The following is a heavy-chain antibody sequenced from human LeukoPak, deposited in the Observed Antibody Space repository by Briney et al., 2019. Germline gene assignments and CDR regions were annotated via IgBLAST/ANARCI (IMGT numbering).Heavy chain of an antibody. CDR3: AKNLGSSGWYREDYFDP. D-gene: IGHD6-19*01. CDR1: GFTFNTYG. CDR2: IWFDGNNK. J-gene: IGHJ4*02. Sequence: GRSLRLSCAPSGFTFNTYGMHWVRQAPGKGLEWVALIWFDGNNKYYADSVKGRFTISRDNSKNTLYLQMNSLRAGDTAVYYCAKNLGSSGWYREDYFDPWGQGTLVTVSS. V-gene: IGHV3-33*06.